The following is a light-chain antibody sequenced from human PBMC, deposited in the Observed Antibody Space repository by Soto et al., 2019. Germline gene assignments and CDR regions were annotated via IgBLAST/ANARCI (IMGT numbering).Light chain of an antibody. J-gene: IGLJ1*01. Sequence: QSVLTQPPSASGSPGQAVTISCTGTSSDVGGYNYVSWYQQHPGKAPKLMIYEVTRRPSGVPDRFSGSKSGNTASLTVSGLQAEDEADYFCSSFAGTLFYVFGTGTKVTVL. CDR2: EVT. CDR1: SSDVGGYNY. V-gene: IGLV2-8*01. CDR3: SSFAGTLFYV.